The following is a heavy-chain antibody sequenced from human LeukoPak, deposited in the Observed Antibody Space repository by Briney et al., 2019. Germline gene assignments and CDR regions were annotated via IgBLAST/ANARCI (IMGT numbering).Heavy chain of an antibody. CDR3: ARASPIAAIDY. CDR2: INHSGST. D-gene: IGHD6-13*01. CDR1: GGSFSGYY. V-gene: IGHV4-34*01. Sequence: PSETLSLTCAVYGGSFSGYYWSWIRQPPGKGLEWIGEINHSGSTNYNPSLKSRVTISVDTSKNQSSLKLSSVAAADTAVYYCARASPIAAIDYWGQGTLVTVSS. J-gene: IGHJ4*02.